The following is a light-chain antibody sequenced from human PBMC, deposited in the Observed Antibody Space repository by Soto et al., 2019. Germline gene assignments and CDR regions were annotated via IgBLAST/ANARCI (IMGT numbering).Light chain of an antibody. CDR1: QDISNY. CDR3: QQYDNLIFT. V-gene: IGKV1-33*01. J-gene: IGKJ3*01. Sequence: DIQMTQSPSSLSASVGDRVTITCQASQDISNYLNWYQQKPGKAPKLLIYDASNLETGVPSRFSGRGSGTDFTFTISSLQPEDIATYYCQQYDNLIFTFGPGTKVDIK. CDR2: DAS.